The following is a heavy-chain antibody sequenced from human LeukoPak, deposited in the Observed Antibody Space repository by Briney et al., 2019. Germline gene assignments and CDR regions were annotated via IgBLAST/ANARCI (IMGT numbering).Heavy chain of an antibody. J-gene: IGHJ6*03. CDR1: GGSISSGSYY. V-gene: IGHV4-61*02. CDR2: IYTSGST. D-gene: IGHD1-14*01. CDR3: ARDNPYYYYMDV. Sequence: SETLSLTCTVSGGSISSGSYYWSWIRQPAGKGLEWIGRIYTSGSTNYNPSLKSRVTISVGTSKNQFSLKLSSVTAADTAVYYCARDNPYYYYMDVWGKGTTVTISS.